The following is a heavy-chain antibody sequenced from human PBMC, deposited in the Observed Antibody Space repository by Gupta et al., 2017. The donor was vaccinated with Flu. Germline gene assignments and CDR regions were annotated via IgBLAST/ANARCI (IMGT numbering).Heavy chain of an antibody. V-gene: IGHV2-5*02. CDR2: MYWDDDK. CDR3: AXRPPGYYGDAFDI. D-gene: IGHD3-16*01. Sequence: QITLKESGPTLVKPTQTLTLTCTFSGFSLSTSGVGVGWIRQPPGKALEWLALMYWDDDKRYSPSLKSRLTITKDTSKNQVVLTMTNMDPVXTATYYCAXRPPGYYGDAFDIWGQGTMVTVSS. CDR1: GFSLSTSGVG. J-gene: IGHJ3*02.